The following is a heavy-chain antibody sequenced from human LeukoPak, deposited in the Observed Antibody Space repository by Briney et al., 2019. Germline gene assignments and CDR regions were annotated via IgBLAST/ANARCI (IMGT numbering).Heavy chain of an antibody. Sequence: GGSLRLSCAASGFNFRGYAMSWVRQAPGKGLEWVSTISGSGGKTYYADSVKGRFTISRDNSKNTLYLQMNSLRAEDTAVYYCARGYYDSSGYFYFDYWGQGTLVTVSS. D-gene: IGHD3-22*01. CDR1: GFNFRGYA. CDR3: ARGYYDSSGYFYFDY. CDR2: ISGSGGKT. J-gene: IGHJ4*02. V-gene: IGHV3-23*01.